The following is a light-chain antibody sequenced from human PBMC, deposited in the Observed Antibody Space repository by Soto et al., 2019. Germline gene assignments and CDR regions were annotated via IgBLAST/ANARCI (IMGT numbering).Light chain of an antibody. V-gene: IGKV3-15*01. Sequence: EILMTQSPATLSVSPGERATLSCRASQSVSSNLAWYQQKPGQAPRLLIYGASTRATGMPARVSGSGSGTEVTLTISSLQSEDFAVYYCQQYNNWPPLTFGGGTKVEIK. CDR2: GAS. CDR1: QSVSSN. CDR3: QQYNNWPPLT. J-gene: IGKJ4*01.